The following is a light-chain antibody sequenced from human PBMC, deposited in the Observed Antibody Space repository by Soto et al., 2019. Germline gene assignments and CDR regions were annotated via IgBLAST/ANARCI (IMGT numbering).Light chain of an antibody. J-gene: IGKJ1*01. CDR1: QSISSY. V-gene: IGKV1-5*01. CDR3: QHYNSYSEA. CDR2: DAS. Sequence: DIQITQTHSTLSASVGDRVTITCRASQSISSYLNWYQQKPGKAPKLLIYDASSLESGVPSRFSGSGSGTEFTLTISSLQPDDFATYYCQHYNSYSEAFGQGTKVDIK.